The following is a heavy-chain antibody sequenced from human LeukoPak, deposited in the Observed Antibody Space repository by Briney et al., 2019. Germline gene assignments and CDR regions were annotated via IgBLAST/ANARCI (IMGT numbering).Heavy chain of an antibody. CDR2: ISYDGNNK. CDR3: ARSRRRELLGTYFDY. Sequence: GGSLRLSCAASGFTFSSYAMHWVRQAPGKGLEWVAVISYDGNNKYYADSVKGRFTISRDNSKNTLYLQMNSLRPEDMAVYYCARSRRRELLGTYFDYWGQGTLVTVSS. J-gene: IGHJ4*02. D-gene: IGHD1-26*01. CDR1: GFTFSSYA. V-gene: IGHV3-30*04.